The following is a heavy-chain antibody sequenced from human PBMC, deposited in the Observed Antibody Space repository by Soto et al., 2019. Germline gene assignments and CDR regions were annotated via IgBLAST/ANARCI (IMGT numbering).Heavy chain of an antibody. CDR1: GGTFSSYA. CDR2: IIPIFGTA. J-gene: IGHJ5*02. D-gene: IGHD2-2*01. V-gene: IGHV1-69*13. CDR3: ARAHKRYCSSTSCYPYNWFDP. Sequence: SVKVSCKASGGTFSSYAISWLRQSAGQGLEWMGGIIPIFGTANYAQKFLGRVTITADESTSTAYMELSSLRSEDTAVYYCARAHKRYCSSTSCYPYNWFDPWGQGTLVTVSS.